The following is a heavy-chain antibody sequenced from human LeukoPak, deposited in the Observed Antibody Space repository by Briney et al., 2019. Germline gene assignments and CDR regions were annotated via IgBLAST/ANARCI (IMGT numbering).Heavy chain of an antibody. CDR2: IYYSGST. CDR3: AREDLRTGHWFFDL. CDR1: GGSISSGGYY. Sequence: PSETLSLTCTVSGGSISSGGYYWSWIRQHPGKGLEWIGYIYYSGSTYYNPSLKSRVTISVDTSKNQFSLKLSSVTAADTAVYYCAREDLRTGHWFFDLWGRGTLVTVSS. J-gene: IGHJ2*01. D-gene: IGHD4-17*01. V-gene: IGHV4-31*03.